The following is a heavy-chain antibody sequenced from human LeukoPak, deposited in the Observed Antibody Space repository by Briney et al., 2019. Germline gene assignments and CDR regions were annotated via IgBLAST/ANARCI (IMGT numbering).Heavy chain of an antibody. CDR1: GGSFSGYY. V-gene: IGHV4-34*01. CDR2: INPSGST. CDR3: ARGRSGYYGSGSQIDY. Sequence: PSETLSLTCAVYGGSFSGYYWSWIRQPPGKGLEWIGEINPSGSTNYNPSLKSRVTISVDTSKNQFSLKLSSVTAADTAVYYCARGRSGYYGSGSQIDYWGQGTLVTVSS. D-gene: IGHD3-10*01. J-gene: IGHJ4*02.